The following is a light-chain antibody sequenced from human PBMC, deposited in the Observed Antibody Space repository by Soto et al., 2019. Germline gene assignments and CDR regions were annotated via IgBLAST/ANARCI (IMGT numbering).Light chain of an antibody. V-gene: IGKV3-15*01. CDR2: GAS. Sequence: EIVMTQSPATLSVSPGERATLSCRASQSVSSNLVWYQQKRGQAPRLLIYGASTRATGIPARFSGSGSGTEFTLTISSLQSEEFAVYYCQQYNNWPHTFGQGTKLEIK. CDR3: QQYNNWPHT. CDR1: QSVSSN. J-gene: IGKJ2*01.